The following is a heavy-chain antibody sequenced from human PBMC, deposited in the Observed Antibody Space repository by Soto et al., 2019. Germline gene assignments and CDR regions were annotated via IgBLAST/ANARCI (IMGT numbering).Heavy chain of an antibody. Sequence: GESLKISCQSSGYTFSNFWIGWVRQLPGKGLEWMGIIYPGDHETRYSPSFHGKVTISADRSTNTAYLQWNSLEASDTAFYFCARSPRSSPYFDYWGQGALVTVSS. D-gene: IGHD6-13*01. CDR3: ARSPRSSPYFDY. V-gene: IGHV5-51*01. CDR1: GYTFSNFW. CDR2: IYPGDHET. J-gene: IGHJ4*02.